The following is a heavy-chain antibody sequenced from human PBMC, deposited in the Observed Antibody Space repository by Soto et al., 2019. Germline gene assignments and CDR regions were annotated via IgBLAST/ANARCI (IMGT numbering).Heavy chain of an antibody. Sequence: GGSLGLSCAASGVTFSNFEVRWVRQAPGKGLEWVSYINTAGSTKYYAESVKGRFTISRDNARNSLFLQMNSLRAEDTAVYYCARAECSSPDCLTAYYSYGLDVWGQGSTVTVPS. CDR2: INTAGSTK. V-gene: IGHV3-48*03. CDR3: ARAECSSPDCLTAYYSYGLDV. J-gene: IGHJ6*02. CDR1: GVTFSNFE. D-gene: IGHD3-9*01.